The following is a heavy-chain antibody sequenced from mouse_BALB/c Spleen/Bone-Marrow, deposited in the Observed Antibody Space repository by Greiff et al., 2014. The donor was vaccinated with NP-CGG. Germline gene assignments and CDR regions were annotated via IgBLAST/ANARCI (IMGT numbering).Heavy chain of an antibody. D-gene: IGHD1-1*01. J-gene: IGHJ3*01. V-gene: IGHV14-3*02. CDR2: IDPANGNT. Sequence: EVQLQQSGAELVKPGASVKLSCTPSGFNIKDTHMHWVKQRPEQGLEWIERIDPANGNTKYDPNFQGKATITADTSSNPAYLQLSSLTSEDTAVYYCARDYANPAWFASWGQGTLVTVS. CDR3: ARDYANPAWFAS. CDR1: GFNIKDTH.